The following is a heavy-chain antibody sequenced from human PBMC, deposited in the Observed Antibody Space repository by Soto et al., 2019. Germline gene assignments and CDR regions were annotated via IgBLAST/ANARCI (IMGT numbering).Heavy chain of an antibody. CDR2: IIPIFGTA. Sequence: SVKVSCKASGYIFTSYYIHWVRQAPGQGLEWMGGIIPIFGTANYAQKFQGRVTITADESTSTAYMELSSLRSEDTAVYYCASGYYYDSSGPAQVDAFDISGQGTMVTVSS. V-gene: IGHV1-69*13. CDR1: GYIFTSYY. D-gene: IGHD3-3*01. CDR3: ASGYYYDSSGPAQVDAFDI. J-gene: IGHJ3*02.